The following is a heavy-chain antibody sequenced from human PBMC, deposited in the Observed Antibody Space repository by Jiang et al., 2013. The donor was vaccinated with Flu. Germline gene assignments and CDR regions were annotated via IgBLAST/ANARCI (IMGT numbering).Heavy chain of an antibody. CDR1: GFTFSSYE. D-gene: IGHD3-22*01. V-gene: IGHV3-48*03. J-gene: IGHJ2*01. Sequence: RLSCAASGFTFSSYEMNWVRQAPGKGLEWVSYISSSGSTIYYADSVKGRFTISRDNAKNSLYLQMNSLRAEDTAVYYCARDGGYYDLERYFDLWGRGTLVTVSS. CDR2: ISSSGSTI. CDR3: ARDGGYYDLERYFDL.